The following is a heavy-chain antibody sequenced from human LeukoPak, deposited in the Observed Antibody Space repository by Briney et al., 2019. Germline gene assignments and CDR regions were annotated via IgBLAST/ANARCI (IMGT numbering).Heavy chain of an antibody. CDR2: ISGFGQSI. V-gene: IGHV3-23*01. J-gene: IGHJ4*02. D-gene: IGHD5-12*01. CDR1: GFTFSDYG. CDR3: AKDQNSLIVALPTASYYFDY. Sequence: GGSLRLSCAGSGFTFSDYGMNWVRQAPGKGLEWVSVISGFGQSIHYADSVKGRFTISRDNSKNTLYLQMNSLRAEDTAVYYCAKDQNSLIVALPTASYYFDYWGQGTLVTVSS.